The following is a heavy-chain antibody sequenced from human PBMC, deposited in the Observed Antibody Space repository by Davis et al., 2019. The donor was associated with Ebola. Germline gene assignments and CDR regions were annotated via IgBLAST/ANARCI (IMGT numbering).Heavy chain of an antibody. V-gene: IGHV1-18*01. CDR3: ARGDYGDYVIDYYGMDV. J-gene: IGHJ6*02. Sequence: AASVKVSCKASGYTFTSYGISWVRQAPGQGLEWMGWISAYNVNTNYAQKLQGRVTMTTDTSTSTAYMELRSLRSDDTAVYYCARGDYGDYVIDYYGMDVWGQGTTVTVSS. CDR2: ISAYNVNT. CDR1: GYTFTSYG. D-gene: IGHD4-17*01.